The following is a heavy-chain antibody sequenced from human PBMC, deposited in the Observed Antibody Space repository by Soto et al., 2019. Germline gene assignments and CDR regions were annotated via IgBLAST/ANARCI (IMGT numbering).Heavy chain of an antibody. J-gene: IGHJ6*02. D-gene: IGHD5-18*01. CDR3: ARDYYDTAITYYYYYYGMDV. Sequence: ASVKVSCKASGYTFTSYGISWVRQAPGQGLEWMGWISAYNGNTNYAQKLQGRVTMTTDTSTSTAYMELRSLRSDDTAVYYCARDYYDTAITYYYYYYGMDVWGRGTTVTVSS. CDR2: ISAYNGNT. V-gene: IGHV1-18*01. CDR1: GYTFTSYG.